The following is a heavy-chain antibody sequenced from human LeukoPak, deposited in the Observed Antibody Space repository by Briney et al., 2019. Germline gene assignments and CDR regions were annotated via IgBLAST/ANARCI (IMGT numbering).Heavy chain of an antibody. D-gene: IGHD6-13*01. CDR1: GFTFSSYA. CDR2: ISYDGSNK. CDR3: ASLFEAAAGTPYYYDGMDV. Sequence: GSLRLSCAASGFTFSSYAMHWVRQAPGKGLEWVAVISYDGSNKYYADSVKGRFTISRDNSKNTLFLQMNSLRAEDTAVYYCASLFEAAAGTPYYYDGMDVWGQGTTVTVSS. J-gene: IGHJ6*02. V-gene: IGHV3-30-3*01.